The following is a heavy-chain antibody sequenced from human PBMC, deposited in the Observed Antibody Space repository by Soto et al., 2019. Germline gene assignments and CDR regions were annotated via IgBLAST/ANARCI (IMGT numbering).Heavy chain of an antibody. D-gene: IGHD6-13*01. CDR2: ISSSSSTI. CDR1: GFTFSSYS. Sequence: EVQLVESGGGLVQPGGSLRLSCAASGFTFSSYSMNWVRQAPGKGLEWVSYISSSSSTIYYADSVKGRFTISRDNAKNSLYLQMNSLRAEDTAVYYCASPYSSSWYDLGGDAFDIWGQGTMVTVSS. V-gene: IGHV3-48*01. CDR3: ASPYSSSWYDLGGDAFDI. J-gene: IGHJ3*02.